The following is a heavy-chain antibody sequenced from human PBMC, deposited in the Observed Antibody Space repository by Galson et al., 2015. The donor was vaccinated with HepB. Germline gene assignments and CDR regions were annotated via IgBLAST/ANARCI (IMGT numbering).Heavy chain of an antibody. Sequence: SLRLSCAASGFTFSSYSMNWVRQAPGKGLEWVSSISSSTSYIYYADSVKGRFTISRDNAKNSLYLQMDSLRAEDTAVYYCARGSGNYYEGRSDYSRHGTLVTVSS. CDR2: ISSSTSYI. D-gene: IGHD1-26*01. CDR1: GFTFSSYS. CDR3: ARGSGNYYEGRSDY. J-gene: IGHJ4*01. V-gene: IGHV3-21*01.